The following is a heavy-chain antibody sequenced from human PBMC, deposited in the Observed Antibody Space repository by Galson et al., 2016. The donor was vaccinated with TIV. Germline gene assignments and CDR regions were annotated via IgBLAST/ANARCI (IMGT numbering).Heavy chain of an antibody. CDR1: GFSVSSHY. J-gene: IGHJ6*02. Sequence: SLRLSCAASGFSVSSHYMSWVRQAPGKGLDWVSFIYSGGSTKYADSVKGRFTISRDSSKNTVFLQMNSLRAEDTAVYYCARHLTTAEYFGLDVWAKGPRSPSP. D-gene: IGHD3-9*01. V-gene: IGHV3-53*01. CDR3: ARHLTTAEYFGLDV. CDR2: IYSGGST.